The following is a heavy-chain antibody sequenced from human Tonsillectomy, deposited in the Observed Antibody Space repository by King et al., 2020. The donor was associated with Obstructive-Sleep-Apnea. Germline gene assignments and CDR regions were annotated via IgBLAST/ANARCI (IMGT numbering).Heavy chain of an antibody. D-gene: IGHD3-10*01. CDR2: ISWNSGSI. CDR3: AKGFGGDY. J-gene: IGHJ4*02. Sequence: VQLVESGGGLVQPGRSLRLSCAASGFTFDDYAMHWVRQAPGKGLEWVSGISWNSGSIGYADSVKGRFTISRDNAKNSLYLQMNSLRAEDTALYYCAKGFGGDYWGQGTLVTVSS. V-gene: IGHV3-9*01. CDR1: GFTFDDYA.